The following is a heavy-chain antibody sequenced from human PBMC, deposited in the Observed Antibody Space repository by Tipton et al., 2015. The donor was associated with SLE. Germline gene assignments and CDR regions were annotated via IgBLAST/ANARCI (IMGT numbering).Heavy chain of an antibody. D-gene: IGHD6-13*01. CDR3: ARDVIAAAGALDY. Sequence: SLRLSCAASVFTFSSYSMNWVRQAPGKGLEWVSSISSSSSYIYYADSVKGRFTISRDNAKNSLYLQMNSLRAEDTAVYYCARDVIAAAGALDYWGQGTLVTVSS. CDR1: VFTFSSYS. CDR2: ISSSSSYI. V-gene: IGHV3-21*01. J-gene: IGHJ4*02.